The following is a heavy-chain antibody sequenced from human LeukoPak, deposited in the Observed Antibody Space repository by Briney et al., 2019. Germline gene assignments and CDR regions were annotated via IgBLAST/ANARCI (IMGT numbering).Heavy chain of an antibody. D-gene: IGHD1-26*01. V-gene: IGHV4-34*01. Sequence: SETLSLTCAVYGGSFSGYYWSWIRQPPGKGLEWIGEINHSGSTNYNPSLKSRVTISVDASKNQFSLKLSSVTAADTAVYYCARGNPQWELPARFDYWGQGTLVTVSS. J-gene: IGHJ4*02. CDR1: GGSFSGYY. CDR2: INHSGST. CDR3: ARGNPQWELPARFDY.